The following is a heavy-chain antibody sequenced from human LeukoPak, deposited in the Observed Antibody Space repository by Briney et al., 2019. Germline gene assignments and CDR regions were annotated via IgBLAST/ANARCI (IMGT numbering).Heavy chain of an antibody. CDR2: IYYSGST. D-gene: IGHD2-2*01. J-gene: IGHJ5*02. CDR3: AREDQLLTGWFDP. V-gene: IGHV4-59*01. Sequence: TSETQSLTCTVSGGSISSYYWSWIRQPPGKGLEWIGYIYYSGSTNYNPSLKSRVTISVDTSKNQFSLKLSSVTAADTAVYYCAREDQLLTGWFDPWGQGTLVTVSS. CDR1: GGSISSYY.